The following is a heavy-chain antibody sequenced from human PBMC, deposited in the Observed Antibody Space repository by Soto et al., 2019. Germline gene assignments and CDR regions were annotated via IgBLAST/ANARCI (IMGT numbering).Heavy chain of an antibody. CDR2: IIPKLGSA. V-gene: IGHV1-69*13. CDR3: SRGGDGYNFGAVY. D-gene: IGHD2-21*01. Sequence: ASVKVSCKASGGGNLRDYRTTWVRRAPGQGLEWMGGIIPKLGSANYAQNFQGRVTVTADESTNTVYMELRSLRSDDTDVYYFSRGGDGYNFGAVYLGNGTPGTVSS. J-gene: IGHJ4*01. CDR1: GGGNLRDYR.